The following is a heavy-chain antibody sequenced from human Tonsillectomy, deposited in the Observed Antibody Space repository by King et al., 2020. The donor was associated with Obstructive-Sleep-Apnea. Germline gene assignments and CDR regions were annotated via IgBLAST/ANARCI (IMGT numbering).Heavy chain of an antibody. V-gene: IGHV1-2*02. Sequence: VQLVESGAEVKKPGASVKVSCKASGYTFTGYYIHWVRRAPGQGLEWMGWISPNSGATTYAQKFLARVTMTRDTSISTAYMDLSRLRSDDTAIYYCARDMSAYDSTSPAYWGQGTLVTVSS. CDR1: GYTFTGYY. CDR2: ISPNSGAT. CDR3: ARDMSAYDSTSPAY. J-gene: IGHJ4*02. D-gene: IGHD3-10*01.